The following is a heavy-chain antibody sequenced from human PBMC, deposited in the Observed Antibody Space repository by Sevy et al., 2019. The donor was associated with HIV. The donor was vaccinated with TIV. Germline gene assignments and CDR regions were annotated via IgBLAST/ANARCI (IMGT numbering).Heavy chain of an antibody. CDR1: GGSISSYY. CDR2: IYYSGST. J-gene: IGHJ4*02. D-gene: IGHD5-12*01. CDR3: ARLRRDGYNYSYYFDY. Sequence: SETLSLTCTVSGGSISSYYWSWIRQPPGKGLEWIGYIYYSGSTNYNPSLKSRVTISVDTSKNQFSLKLSSVTAADTAVYYCARLRRDGYNYSYYFDYWGQGTLVTVSS. V-gene: IGHV4-59*12.